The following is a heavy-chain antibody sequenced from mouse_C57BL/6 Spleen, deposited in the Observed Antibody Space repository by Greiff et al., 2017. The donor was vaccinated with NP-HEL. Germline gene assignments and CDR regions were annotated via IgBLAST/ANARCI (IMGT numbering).Heavy chain of an antibody. J-gene: IGHJ3*01. CDR3: ARGVDSSGYYSWFAY. V-gene: IGHV1-31*01. Sequence: VQLQQSGPELVKPGASVKISCKASGYSFTGYYMHWVKQSHGNILDWIGYIYPYNGVSSYNQKFKGKATLTVDKSSSTAYMELRSLTSEDSAVYYCARGVDSSGYYSWFAYWGQGTLVTVSA. CDR2: IYPYNGVS. D-gene: IGHD3-2*02. CDR1: GYSFTGYY.